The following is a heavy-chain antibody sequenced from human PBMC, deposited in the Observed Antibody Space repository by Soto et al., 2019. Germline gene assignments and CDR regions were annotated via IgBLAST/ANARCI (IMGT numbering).Heavy chain of an antibody. D-gene: IGHD6-19*01. CDR3: ATIGWSEVAGWEFDS. J-gene: IGHJ4*02. V-gene: IGHV3-23*01. CDR2: FRGGGGST. Sequence: EVQLLESGGDLVQPGGSLTLSCAASGFTFSDYAMSWVRQAPGKGLEWVSAFRGGGGSTFYADSVRGRFTISRDNAKSTLYLQMNSLRAEDTAVYYCATIGWSEVAGWEFDSWGPGTLVPVSS. CDR1: GFTFSDYA.